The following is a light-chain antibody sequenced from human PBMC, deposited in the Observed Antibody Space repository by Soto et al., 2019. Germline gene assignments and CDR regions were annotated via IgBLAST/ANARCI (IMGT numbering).Light chain of an antibody. V-gene: IGKV3-20*01. CDR3: QQYGSSPRT. Sequence: EIVMTQSPATLALSPGERATLSCRASESVSTKVAWYQQKSGQAPRLLIYGASSRATGIPDRFSGSGSGTDFTLTISRLEPEDFAVYYCQQYGSSPRTFGQGTKVDIK. J-gene: IGKJ1*01. CDR2: GAS. CDR1: ESVSTK.